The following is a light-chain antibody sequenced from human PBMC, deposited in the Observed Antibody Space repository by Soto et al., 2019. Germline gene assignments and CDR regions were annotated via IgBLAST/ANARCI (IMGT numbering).Light chain of an antibody. CDR2: DVS. V-gene: IGLV2-14*01. J-gene: IGLJ2*01. Sequence: QSALTQPASVSGSPGQSITISCTGTSSDVGGYNYVSWYQQHPGKAPKLMIFDVSNRPSGVSNRFSASKSGNTASLTTSGLQAEDEADYYCSSYTSSSTLVIFGGGTKVTVL. CDR3: SSYTSSSTLVI. CDR1: SSDVGGYNY.